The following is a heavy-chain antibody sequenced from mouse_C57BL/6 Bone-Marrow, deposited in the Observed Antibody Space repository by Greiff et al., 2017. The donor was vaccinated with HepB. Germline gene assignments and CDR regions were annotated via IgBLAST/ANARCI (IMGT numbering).Heavy chain of an antibody. V-gene: IGHV5-15*01. CDR3: ARQGKGYAMDY. Sequence: EVKLMESGGGLVQPGGSLKLSCAASGFTFSDYGMAWVRQAPRKGPEWVAFISNLAYSIYYADTVTGRFTISRENAKNTLDLEMSSLRSEDTAMYYCARQGKGYAMDYWGQGTSVTVSS. CDR1: GFTFSDYG. CDR2: ISNLAYSI. J-gene: IGHJ4*01.